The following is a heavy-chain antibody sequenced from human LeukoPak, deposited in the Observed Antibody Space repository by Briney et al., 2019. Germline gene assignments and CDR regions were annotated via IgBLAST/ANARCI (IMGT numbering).Heavy chain of an antibody. CDR1: GASISRYY. V-gene: IGHV4-59*08. Sequence: SETLSLTCSVSGASISRYYCSWIRQPPGGGLEWIGYIYNRGTTNYNPSLKSRITMSMDTSKNQFSLNLRSVTAADTAVYYCVRLVVDSRGIKEVAVENWGQGALVTVSS. CDR2: IYNRGTT. D-gene: IGHD2-21*01. CDR3: VRLVVDSRGIKEVAVEN. J-gene: IGHJ4*02.